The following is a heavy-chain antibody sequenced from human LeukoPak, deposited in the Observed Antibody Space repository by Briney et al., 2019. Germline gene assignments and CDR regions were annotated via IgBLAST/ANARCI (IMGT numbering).Heavy chain of an antibody. D-gene: IGHD3-10*01. CDR2: INHSGST. Sequence: PSETLSLTCAVYGGSFSGYYWSWIRQPQGKGLEWIGEINHSGSTNYNPSLKSRVTISVDTSKNQFSLKLSSVTAADTAVYYCARGWISSYYYGSGSRVNWFDPWGQGTLVTVSS. CDR1: GGSFSGYY. V-gene: IGHV4-34*01. CDR3: ARGWISSYYYGSGSRVNWFDP. J-gene: IGHJ5*02.